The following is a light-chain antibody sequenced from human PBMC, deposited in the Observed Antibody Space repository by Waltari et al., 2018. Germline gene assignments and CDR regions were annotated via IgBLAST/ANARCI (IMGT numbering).Light chain of an antibody. Sequence: SYELTQAHSVSVSPGQTATITCSGDKLENKLTSWYQQKPGQSPVLVLYQDTKRPSGISERFSGSNSGDTATLTITWTQTTDEADYYWRAWDIKNVIFGGGTKLTVL. J-gene: IGLJ2*01. V-gene: IGLV3-1*01. CDR1: KLENKL. CDR3: RAWDIKNVI. CDR2: QDT.